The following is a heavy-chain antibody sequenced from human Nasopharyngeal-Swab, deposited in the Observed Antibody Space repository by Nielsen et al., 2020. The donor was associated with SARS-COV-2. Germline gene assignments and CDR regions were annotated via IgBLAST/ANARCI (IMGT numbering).Heavy chain of an antibody. V-gene: IGHV1-2*06. CDR2: INPNSGGT. CDR1: GYTFTGYY. D-gene: IGHD3-10*01. CDR3: ARVWSGSGSYPDYYYYMDV. J-gene: IGHJ6*03. Sequence: ASVQVSCKASGYTFTGYYMHWVRHAPVQGLEWMGRINPNSGGTNYAQKFQGRVTMTRYTSISTAYMELSRLRSDDTAVYYCARVWSGSGSYPDYYYYMDVWGKGTTVTVSS.